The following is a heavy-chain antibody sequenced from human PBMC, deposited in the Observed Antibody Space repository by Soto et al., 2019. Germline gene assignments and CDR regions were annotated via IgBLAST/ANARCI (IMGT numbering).Heavy chain of an antibody. CDR3: ARVLLYSASGRGWFDT. CDR2: IKQDGSQK. J-gene: IGHJ5*02. CDR1: GFSFSKFW. D-gene: IGHD2-2*02. Sequence: AGGSLRLSCAASGFSFSKFWMSWVRQDPGKGLEWVANIKQDGSQKYYVDSVKGRFTISRDNAKNSLYLQMNSLTADDTAVYYCARVLLYSASGRGWFDTWGQGTLVTVSS. V-gene: IGHV3-7*03.